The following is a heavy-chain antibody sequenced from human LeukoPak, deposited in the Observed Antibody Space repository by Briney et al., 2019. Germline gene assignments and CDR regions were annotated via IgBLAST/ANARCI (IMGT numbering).Heavy chain of an antibody. J-gene: IGHJ4*02. CDR2: IIGSGGST. Sequence: QSGGSLRLSCAASGFTFSTYAMSWVRQAPGKGLEWVSGIIGSGGSTYYADSVKGRFTISRDNSKSTLYLQMNSLRIEDTAVYYCAKDVKASRWGPGTLVTVSS. V-gene: IGHV3-23*01. CDR1: GFTFSTYA. CDR3: AKDVKASR.